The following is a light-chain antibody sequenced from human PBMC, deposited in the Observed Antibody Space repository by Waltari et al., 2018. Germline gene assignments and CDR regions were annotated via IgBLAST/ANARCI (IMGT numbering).Light chain of an antibody. CDR1: KLGEKY. V-gene: IGLV3-1*01. CDR3: HACDSITAVV. Sequence: SYELTQPPSVSVSPGQTASITCSGDKLGEKYACWYQQKPGQFPGLVIYQYSKRPSCIPELFSCSNSGTTATLTISGTHAMDESDYYCHACDSITAVVFGVGTKLTVL. CDR2: QYS. J-gene: IGLJ2*01.